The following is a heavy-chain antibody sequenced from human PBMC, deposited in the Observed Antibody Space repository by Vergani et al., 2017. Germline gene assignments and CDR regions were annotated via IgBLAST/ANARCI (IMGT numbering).Heavy chain of an antibody. CDR1: GESFSSFY. V-gene: IGHV4-34*02. D-gene: IGHD2-21*02. CDR2: INHSGST. Sequence: QVQLQQWGAGVVKPSGTLSLTCAVFGESFSSFYWSWIRQPPGKGLEWIGEINHSGSTNYNPSLKSRVTISVDTSKNQFSLKLSSVTAADTAVYYCARNPYCGGDCYSDAFDIWGQGTMVTVSS. CDR3: ARNPYCGGDCYSDAFDI. J-gene: IGHJ3*02.